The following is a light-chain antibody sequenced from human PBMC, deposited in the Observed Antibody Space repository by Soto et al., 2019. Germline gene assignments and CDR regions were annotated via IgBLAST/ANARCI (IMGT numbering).Light chain of an antibody. CDR3: CSYAGSSPSYV. Sequence: QSALTQPASVSGSPGQSITISCTGTSSDVGSYNLVSWYQQHPGKAPKLVIYEGSKRPSGVSNRFSGSKSGNTASLTISGLQAEDEADYYCCSYAGSSPSYVFGTGTKLTVL. V-gene: IGLV2-23*01. CDR1: SSDVGSYNL. J-gene: IGLJ1*01. CDR2: EGS.